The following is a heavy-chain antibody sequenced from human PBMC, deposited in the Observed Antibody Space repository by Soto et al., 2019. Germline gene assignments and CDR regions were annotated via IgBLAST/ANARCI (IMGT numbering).Heavy chain of an antibody. J-gene: IGHJ5*02. CDR2: FNPSTGST. D-gene: IGHD2-2*01. CDR3: TRASCNNTLGDIRTRGLCWFDP. V-gene: IGHV1-46*03. CDR1: GYTFTNYY. Sequence: QVHLVQSGAEVKKPGASVKVSCKASGYTFTNYYIHWVRQAPGLGLEWMGRFNPSTGSTSYKQKFPGRVTTTTDNSMSTVYMELRRLISDDTVIYCFTRASCNNTLGDIRTRGLCWFDPWGQGTPVTVAS.